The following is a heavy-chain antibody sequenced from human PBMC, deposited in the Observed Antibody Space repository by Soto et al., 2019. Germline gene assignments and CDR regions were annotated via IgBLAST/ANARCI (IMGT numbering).Heavy chain of an antibody. D-gene: IGHD6-19*01. CDR2: IYSGGST. CDR3: ARVVSAVADHKTNPYYYYYYKDV. J-gene: IGHJ6*03. Sequence: PGGSLRLSCAASGFTVSSNYMSWVRQAPGKGLEWVSVIYSGGSTYYADSVKGRFTISRDNSKNTLYLQMNSLRAEDTAVYYCARVVSAVADHKTNPYYYYYYKDVWGKGTTVTVSS. CDR1: GFTVSSNY. V-gene: IGHV3-66*01.